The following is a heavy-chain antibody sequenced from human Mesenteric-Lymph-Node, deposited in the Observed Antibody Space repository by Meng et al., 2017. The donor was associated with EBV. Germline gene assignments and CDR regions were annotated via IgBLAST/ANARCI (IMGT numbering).Heavy chain of an antibody. CDR1: GASISSTKW. J-gene: IGHJ4*02. Sequence: VHLHASVPLTDNPSAPPAPPAALAGASISSTKWWGWVRQPPWKGLESIGEIFQPLSTNYNPSLKSRLTMSLDKSNNQLSLKLTSVTAADTAVYYSATVGYYGDYVGLDNWGQGTLVTVSS. V-gene: IGHV4-4*02. CDR2: IFQPLST. D-gene: IGHD4-17*01. CDR3: ATVGYYGDYVGLDN.